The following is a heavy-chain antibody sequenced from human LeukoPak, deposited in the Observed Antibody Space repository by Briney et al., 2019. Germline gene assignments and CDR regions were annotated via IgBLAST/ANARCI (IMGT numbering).Heavy chain of an antibody. CDR3: ARSLEWLFLPSDY. CDR2: INPNSGGT. CDR1: GYTFTGYY. D-gene: IGHD3-3*01. V-gene: IGHV1-2*02. J-gene: IGHJ4*02. Sequence: ASVKVSCKASGYTFTGYYMHWVRQAPGQGLEWMGWINPNSGGTNYAQKFQGRATMTRDTSISTAYMELSRLRSDDTAVYYCARSLEWLFLPSDYWGQGTLVTVSS.